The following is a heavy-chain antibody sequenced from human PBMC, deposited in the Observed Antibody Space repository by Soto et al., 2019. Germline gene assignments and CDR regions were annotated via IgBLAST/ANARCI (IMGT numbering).Heavy chain of an antibody. CDR2: IYYSGST. J-gene: IGHJ5*01. Sequence: SETLSLTCTVSGGSISSSSYYWGWIRQPPGKGLEWIGSIYYSGSTYYNPSLKSRVTISVDTSKNQFSLKLSSVTAADTAVYYRARHAPSSSTWSHMTSWGHGTLGTGSS. V-gene: IGHV4-39*01. CDR3: ARHAPSSSTWSHMTS. CDR1: GGSISSSSYY. D-gene: IGHD6-13*01.